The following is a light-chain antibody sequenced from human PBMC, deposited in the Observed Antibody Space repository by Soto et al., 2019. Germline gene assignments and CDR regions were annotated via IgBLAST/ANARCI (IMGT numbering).Light chain of an antibody. CDR3: QEYDNLPLT. CDR2: DAS. CDR1: QNISNY. V-gene: IGKV1-33*01. Sequence: DIQMTQSPSSLSTSVGDRVTITCQVSQNISNYLNWYQHKPGKAPKLLIYDASNLETGVPSRFSGSGSGTDFTFTISSLQPEDIATYYCQEYDNLPLTFGGGTKVEIK. J-gene: IGKJ4*01.